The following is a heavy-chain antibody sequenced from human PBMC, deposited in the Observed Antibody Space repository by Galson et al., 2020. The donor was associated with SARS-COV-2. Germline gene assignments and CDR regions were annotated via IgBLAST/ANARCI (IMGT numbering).Heavy chain of an antibody. V-gene: IGHV3-23*01. J-gene: IGHJ6*03. CDR3: AKARYYDFSGGRGRKDYMDV. CDR2: TRGSDKFT. D-gene: IGHD3-3*01. CDR1: GFTFSSYA. Sequence: GGSLRLSCAASGFTFSSYAMGWVRQAPGKGLEWISGTRGSDKFTYYADSVKGRFTISRDNSKNVLSLQMNSLRAEDTATYYCAKARYYDFSGGRGRKDYMDVWGKGTTVTVSS.